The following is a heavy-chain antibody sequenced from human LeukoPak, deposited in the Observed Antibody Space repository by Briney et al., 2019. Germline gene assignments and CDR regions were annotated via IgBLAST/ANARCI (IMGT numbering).Heavy chain of an antibody. CDR3: ARAPPSRGDAFDI. Sequence: SETLSLTCTVSGGSISSSSYYWGWIRQPPGKGLEWIGSIYYSGSNYYNPSLKSRVTISVDTSKNQSSLKLSSVTAAGTAVYYCARAPPSRGDAFDIWGQGTMVTVSS. CDR2: IYYSGSN. D-gene: IGHD6-13*01. V-gene: IGHV4-39*07. J-gene: IGHJ3*02. CDR1: GGSISSSSYY.